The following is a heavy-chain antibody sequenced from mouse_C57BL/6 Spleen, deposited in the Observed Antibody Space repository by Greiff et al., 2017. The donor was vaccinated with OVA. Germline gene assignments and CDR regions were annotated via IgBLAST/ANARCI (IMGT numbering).Heavy chain of an antibody. V-gene: IGHV5-4*01. CDR2: ISDGGSYT. J-gene: IGHJ3*01. CDR3: ARDRGYGGFAY. D-gene: IGHD1-1*01. CDR1: GFTFSSYA. Sequence: EVKVEESGGGLVKPGGSLKLSCAASGFTFSSYALSWVRQTPEKRLEWVATISDGGSYTYYPDTVKGRFTISRHNAKNNLYLHMSHLKSAEKAMEYCARDRGYGGFAYWGQGTLVTVSA.